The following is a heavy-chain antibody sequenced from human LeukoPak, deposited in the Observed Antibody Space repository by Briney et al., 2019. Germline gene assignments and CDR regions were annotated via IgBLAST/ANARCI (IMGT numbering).Heavy chain of an antibody. CDR3: ARHEWELPFDY. D-gene: IGHD1-26*01. CDR1: GYSFTNYW. V-gene: IGHV5-51*01. Sequence: GESLQISCQGSGYSFTNYWIGWARQMPGKGLEWMGIIYPGDSDTRYSPSFQGQVTISADKSISTAYLQWSSLKASDTAMYYCARHEWELPFDYWGQGTLVTVSS. J-gene: IGHJ4*02. CDR2: IYPGDSDT.